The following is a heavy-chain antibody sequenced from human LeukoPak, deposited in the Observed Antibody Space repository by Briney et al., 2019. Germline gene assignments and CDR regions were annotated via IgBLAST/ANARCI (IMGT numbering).Heavy chain of an antibody. Sequence: ASVNVSCKASGYTLTTFDINWVRQATGQGLEWMGWMNPSSGNTGYAQKFQDRVSMTRNTSINTAYMELSSLRSEDTAVYYCARSLAGRSYYYYMDGWGNGTTVTVSS. J-gene: IGHJ6*03. D-gene: IGHD6-6*01. CDR3: ARSLAGRSYYYYMDG. CDR2: MNPSSGNT. CDR1: GYTLTTFD. V-gene: IGHV1-8*01.